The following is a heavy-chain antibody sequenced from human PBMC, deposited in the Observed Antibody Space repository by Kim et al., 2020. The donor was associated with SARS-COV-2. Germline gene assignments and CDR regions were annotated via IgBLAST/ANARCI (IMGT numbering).Heavy chain of an antibody. Sequence: SETLSLTCTVSGGSISSYYWSWIRQPPGKGLEWIGYIYYSGSTNYNPSLKSRVTISVDTSKNQFSLKLSSVTAADTAVYYCARVEMATNFIDYWGQGTLVTVSS. V-gene: IGHV4-59*01. D-gene: IGHD5-12*01. CDR3: ARVEMATNFIDY. J-gene: IGHJ4*02. CDR1: GGSISSYY. CDR2: IYYSGST.